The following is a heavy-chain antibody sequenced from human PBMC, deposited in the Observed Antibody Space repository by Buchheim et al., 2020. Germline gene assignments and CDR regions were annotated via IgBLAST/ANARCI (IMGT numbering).Heavy chain of an antibody. J-gene: IGHJ5*02. V-gene: IGHV4-31*03. CDR2: IYYSGST. CDR1: GGSISSGGYY. Sequence: QVQLQESGPGLVKPSQTLSLTCTVSGGSISSGGYYWSWICQHPGKGLEWIGYIYYSGSTYYNPSLKSRVTISVDTSKNPFSLKLSSVTAADTAVYYCARADFWSGYPPQNWFDPWGQGTL. CDR3: ARADFWSGYPPQNWFDP. D-gene: IGHD3-3*01.